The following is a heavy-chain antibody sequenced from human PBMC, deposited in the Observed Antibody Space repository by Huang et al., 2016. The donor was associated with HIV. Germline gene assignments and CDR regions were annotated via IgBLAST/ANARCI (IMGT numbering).Heavy chain of an antibody. Sequence: EVQLVESGGGLAQPGGSLRLSCVASGYTFSTYSMNWFRQAPGKGREWVSYISKTSGATSYAESVKGRFTVSRDNVKNSLYLQMNRLRVEDTAMYYCVRDSSSGLQLRYWGQGALVIVS. D-gene: IGHD3-22*01. CDR2: ISKTSGAT. CDR1: GYTFSTYS. J-gene: IGHJ4*02. CDR3: VRDSSSGLQLRY. V-gene: IGHV3-48*01.